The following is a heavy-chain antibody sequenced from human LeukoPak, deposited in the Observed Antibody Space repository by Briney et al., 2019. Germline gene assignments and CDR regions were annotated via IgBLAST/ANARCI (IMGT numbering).Heavy chain of an antibody. D-gene: IGHD5-18*01. J-gene: IGHJ4*02. CDR2: ISDSGDTI. CDR1: GFTFSSYE. V-gene: IGHV3-48*03. Sequence: GGSLRLSCAASGFTFSSYEMNWVRQAPGKGLEWVSYISDSGDTIYYADSVKGRFTISRDNARNSLYLQMNSLRTEDTAVYYCATSRGSTYGYRALELPPSPVDWGQGTLVTVSS. CDR3: ATSRGSTYGYRALELPPSPVD.